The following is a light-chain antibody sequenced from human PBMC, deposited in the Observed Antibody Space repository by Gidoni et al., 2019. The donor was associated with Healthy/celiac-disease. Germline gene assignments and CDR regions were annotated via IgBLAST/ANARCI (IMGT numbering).Light chain of an antibody. V-gene: IGKV3-20*01. CDR3: QQYGSSQYT. Sequence: EIVLTQSPGTLSLSPGERATLSCRASQSVSSSYLAWYKQKPGQAPRLLIYGASSRATGIQDRFSGSGSGTDFTLTISRLEPEDFAVYYCQQYGSSQYTCGQGTKLESK. CDR1: QSVSSSY. CDR2: GAS. J-gene: IGKJ2*01.